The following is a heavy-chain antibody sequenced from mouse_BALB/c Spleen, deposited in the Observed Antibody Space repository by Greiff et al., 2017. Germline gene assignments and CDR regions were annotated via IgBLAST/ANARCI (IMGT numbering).Heavy chain of an antibody. CDR1: GYTFTDYN. CDR2: IYPYNGGT. J-gene: IGHJ4*01. Sequence: VQLQQSGPELVKPGASVKISCKASGYTFTDYNMHWVKQSHGKSLEWIGYIYPYNGGTGYNQKFKSKATLTVDNSSSTAYMELRSLTSEDSAVYYCARGDFRDYAMDYWGQGTSVTVSS. CDR3: ARGDFRDYAMDY. D-gene: IGHD3-3*01. V-gene: IGHV1S29*02.